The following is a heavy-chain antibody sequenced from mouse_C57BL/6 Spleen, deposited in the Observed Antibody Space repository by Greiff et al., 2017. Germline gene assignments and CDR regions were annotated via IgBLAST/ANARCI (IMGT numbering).Heavy chain of an antibody. Sequence: VQLQQPGAELVRPGSSVKLSCKASGYTFTSYWMHWVKQRPIQGLEWIGNIDPSDSETHYNQKFKDKATLTVDKSSSTAYMQLSSLTSEDSAVYYCARCYASTHWYFEVWGTGTTGTVSS. CDR1: GYTFTSYW. V-gene: IGHV1-52*01. CDR2: IDPSDSET. J-gene: IGHJ1*03. D-gene: IGHD1-1*01. CDR3: ARCYASTHWYFEV.